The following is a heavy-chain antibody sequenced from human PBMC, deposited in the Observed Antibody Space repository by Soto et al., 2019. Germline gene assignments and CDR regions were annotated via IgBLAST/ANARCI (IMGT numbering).Heavy chain of an antibody. CDR2: MNPNSGNT. D-gene: IGHD6-13*01. CDR1: GYTFTSYD. CDR3: ARGQDSSSWVYYYYMDV. V-gene: IGHV1-8*01. J-gene: IGHJ6*03. Sequence: ASVKVSCKASGYTFTSYDINWVRQATGQGFEWMGWMNPNSGNTGYAQKFQGRVTMTRNTSISTAYMELSSLRSEDTAVYYCARGQDSSSWVYYYYMDVWGKGTTVTVSS.